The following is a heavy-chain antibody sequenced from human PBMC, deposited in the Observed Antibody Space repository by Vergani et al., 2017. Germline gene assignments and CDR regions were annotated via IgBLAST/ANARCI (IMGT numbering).Heavy chain of an antibody. V-gene: IGHV1-2*02. CDR1: GYTFTGYY. CDR3: ARERDVDTAMVVAFDI. Sequence: QVQLVQSGAEVKKPGASVKVSCKASGYTFTGYYMHWVRQAPGQGLEWMGWINPNSGGTNYAQKFQGRVTITADESTSTAYMELSSLRSEDTAVYYCARERDVDTAMVVAFDIWGQGTMVTVSS. D-gene: IGHD5-18*01. J-gene: IGHJ3*02. CDR2: INPNSGGT.